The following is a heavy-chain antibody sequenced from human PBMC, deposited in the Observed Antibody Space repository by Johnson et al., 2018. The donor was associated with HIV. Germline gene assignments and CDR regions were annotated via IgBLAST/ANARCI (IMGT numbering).Heavy chain of an antibody. J-gene: IGHJ3*02. Sequence: VQLVESGGGLVQPGGSLRLSCAASGFTVSSNYMSWVRQAPGKGLEWVSVIYSGGSTYYADSVKGRFTISRDNAKNSLYLQMNSLRAEDTAVYYCAREFGGYYDAFDIWGQGTMVTVSS. CDR2: IYSGGST. D-gene: IGHD2-21*02. V-gene: IGHV3-66*01. CDR3: AREFGGYYDAFDI. CDR1: GFTVSSNY.